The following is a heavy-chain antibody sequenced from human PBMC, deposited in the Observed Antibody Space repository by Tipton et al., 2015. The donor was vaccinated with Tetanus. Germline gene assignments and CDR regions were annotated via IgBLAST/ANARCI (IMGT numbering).Heavy chain of an antibody. CDR3: ARRLIQNWFDP. CDR1: GGSIRSGGYY. V-gene: IGHV4-31*03. Sequence: TLSLTCTVSGGSIRSGGYYWTWIRQHPERGLEWIGYIYYTGNIYYNPSLKSRVTISVDTSKNQFSLKLTSLTAADTAVYYCARRLIQNWFDPWGRGTLVTVSS. CDR2: IYYTGNI. J-gene: IGHJ5*02. D-gene: IGHD2-8*01.